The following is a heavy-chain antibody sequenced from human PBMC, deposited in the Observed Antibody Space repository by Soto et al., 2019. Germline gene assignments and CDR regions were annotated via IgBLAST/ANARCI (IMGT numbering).Heavy chain of an antibody. CDR2: ISNDGSNK. J-gene: IGHJ4*02. Sequence: QVHLVESGGGVVQPGRSLRLSCAASGFSFSTYGMHWVRQAPGKGLEWVAFISNDGSNKYYADSVKGRFTISRDNSKNPLYLQMTSLRAEDTAVYYCAKGFGNDWAFDYWGQGTLVTVSS. CDR3: AKGFGNDWAFDY. CDR1: GFSFSTYG. D-gene: IGHD1-1*01. V-gene: IGHV3-30*18.